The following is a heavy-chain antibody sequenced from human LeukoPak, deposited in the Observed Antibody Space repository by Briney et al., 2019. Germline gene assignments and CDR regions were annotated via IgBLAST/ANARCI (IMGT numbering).Heavy chain of an antibody. V-gene: IGHV4-59*01. CDR2: VDHTGST. J-gene: IGHJ4*02. CDR1: GGSIGSYY. Sequence: SETLSLTCTVSGGSIGSYYWTWIRQPPGKGLEWIGYVDHTGSTKFNPSLNGRVSISRDTSNNFFSLRLRSVTAADTAVYFCARGRVSSSTWYSTYYYFFYMDFWGQGTLVTVSS. D-gene: IGHD2/OR15-2a*01. CDR3: ARGRVSSSTWYSTYYYFFYMDF.